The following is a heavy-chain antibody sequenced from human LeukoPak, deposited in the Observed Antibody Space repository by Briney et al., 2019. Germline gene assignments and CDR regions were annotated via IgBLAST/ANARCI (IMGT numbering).Heavy chain of an antibody. CDR3: ARERNTMPGFDP. CDR2: IYYSGST. J-gene: IGHJ5*02. CDR1: GGSISSYY. V-gene: IGHV4-59*01. Sequence: SETLSLTCTVSGGSISSYYWSWIRQPPGKGLEWIGYIYYSGSTNYNPSLKSRVTISVDTSKNQFSLKLSSVTAADTAVYYCARERNTMPGFDPWGQGTLVTVSP. D-gene: IGHD2-2*01.